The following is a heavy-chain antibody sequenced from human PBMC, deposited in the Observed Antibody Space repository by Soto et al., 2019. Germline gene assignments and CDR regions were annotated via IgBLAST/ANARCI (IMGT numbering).Heavy chain of an antibody. CDR2: IYYSGST. Sequence: SETLSLTCTVSGGSVSSGSYYWSWIRQPPGKGLEWIGYIYYSGSTNYNPSLKSRVTISVDTSKNQFSLKLGSVTAADTAVYYCAGKGTYYSDSSGYYRKPSFDYWGQGTLVTVSS. J-gene: IGHJ4*02. V-gene: IGHV4-61*01. CDR1: GGSVSSGSYY. CDR3: AGKGTYYSDSSGYYRKPSFDY. D-gene: IGHD3-22*01.